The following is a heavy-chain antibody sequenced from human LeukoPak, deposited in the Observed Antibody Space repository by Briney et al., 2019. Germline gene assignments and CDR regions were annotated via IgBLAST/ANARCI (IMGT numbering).Heavy chain of an antibody. Sequence: PGGSLRLSCAASGFTFDDYAMHWVRQAPGKGLEWVSGISWNSGSIGYADSVKGRFTISRDNAKNSLYLQMNSLRAEDTALYYCAKEMGDGYDSSGYYYVAFDIWGQGTMVTVSS. CDR1: GFTFDDYA. D-gene: IGHD3-22*01. CDR3: AKEMGDGYDSSGYYYVAFDI. V-gene: IGHV3-9*01. CDR2: ISWNSGSI. J-gene: IGHJ3*02.